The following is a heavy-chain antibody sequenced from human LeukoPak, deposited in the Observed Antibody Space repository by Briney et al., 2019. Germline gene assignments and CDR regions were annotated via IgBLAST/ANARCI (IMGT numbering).Heavy chain of an antibody. D-gene: IGHD3-10*01. CDR1: GFTFSSYG. CDR2: IWYDGSNK. V-gene: IGHV3-33*01. J-gene: IGHJ4*02. Sequence: GGSLRLSCAASGFTFSSYGMHWVRQAPGKGLEWVAVIWYDGSNKYYADSAKGRFTISRDNSKNTLYLQMNSLRAEDTAVYYCARGSRGALLWFGELFGYWGQGTLVTVSS. CDR3: ARGSRGALLWFGELFGY.